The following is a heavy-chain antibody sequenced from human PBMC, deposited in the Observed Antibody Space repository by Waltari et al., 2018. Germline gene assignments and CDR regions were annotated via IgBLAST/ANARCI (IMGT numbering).Heavy chain of an antibody. CDR1: GGSISSYY. CDR3: ASGYYYDSSGPSLGAFDI. Sequence: QVQLQESGPGLVKPSETLSLTCTVSGGSISSYYWSWIRQPPGKGLEWIGYIYYSGSTNYNPSLKSRVTISVDTSKNQFSLKLSSVTAADTAVYYCASGYYYDSSGPSLGAFDIWGQGTMVTVSS. J-gene: IGHJ3*02. CDR2: IYYSGST. V-gene: IGHV4-59*01. D-gene: IGHD3-22*01.